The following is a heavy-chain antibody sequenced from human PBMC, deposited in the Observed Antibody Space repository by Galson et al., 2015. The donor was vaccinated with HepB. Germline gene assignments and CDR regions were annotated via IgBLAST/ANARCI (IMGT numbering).Heavy chain of an antibody. CDR2: INPNSGGT. J-gene: IGHJ5*02. D-gene: IGHD2-15*01. CDR3: ASRPPYCSGGSCDA. CDR1: GHTFTGYY. Sequence: SVKVSCKASGHTFTGYYIHWVRQAPGQGLEWMGWINPNSGGTNYAQKFQGRVTMTRDTSISTAYMELSRLRSDDTAVYYCASRPPYCSGGSCDAWGQGTLVTVSS. V-gene: IGHV1-2*02.